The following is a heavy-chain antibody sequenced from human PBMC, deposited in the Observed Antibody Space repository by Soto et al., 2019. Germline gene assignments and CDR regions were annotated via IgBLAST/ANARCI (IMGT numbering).Heavy chain of an antibody. D-gene: IGHD2-2*01. CDR1: GFTFSSYS. J-gene: IGHJ6*02. CDR2: ISSSSSYI. V-gene: IGHV3-21*01. Sequence: EVQLVESGGGLVKPGGSLRLSCAASGFTFSSYSMNWVRQAPGKGLEWVSSISSSSSYIYYADSVKGRFTISRDNAKNSLYLQMNSLRAEDTAVYYCARAGHSVVPAAGDYYYYYGMDVWGQGTTVTVSS. CDR3: ARAGHSVVPAAGDYYYYYGMDV.